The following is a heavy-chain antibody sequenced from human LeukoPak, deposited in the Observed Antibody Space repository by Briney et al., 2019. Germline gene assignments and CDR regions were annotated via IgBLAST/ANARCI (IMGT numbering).Heavy chain of an antibody. CDR1: GFTFSSYA. V-gene: IGHV3-30*04. D-gene: IGHD3-10*02. J-gene: IGHJ6*04. Sequence: GALRLSCAASGFTFSSYAMHWVRQAPGKGLEWVAVISYDGSNKYYADSVKGRFTISRDNSKNTLYLQMNSLRAEDTAVYYCAELGITMIGGVWGKGTTVTISS. CDR2: ISYDGSNK. CDR3: AELGITMIGGV.